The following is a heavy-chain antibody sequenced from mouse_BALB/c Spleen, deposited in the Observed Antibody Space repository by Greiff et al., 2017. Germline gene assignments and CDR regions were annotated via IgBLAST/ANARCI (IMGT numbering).Heavy chain of an antibody. CDR2: ISSGGST. J-gene: IGHJ2*01. D-gene: IGHD1-1*01. V-gene: IGHV5-6-5*01. Sequence: EVQGVESGGGLVKPGGSLKLSCAASGFTFSSYAMSWVRQTPEKRLEWVASISSGGSTYYPDSVKGRFTISRDNARNILYLQMSSLRSEDTAMYYCARGSFITTVVAMYYFDYWGQGTTLTVSS. CDR1: GFTFSSYA. CDR3: ARGSFITTVVAMYYFDY.